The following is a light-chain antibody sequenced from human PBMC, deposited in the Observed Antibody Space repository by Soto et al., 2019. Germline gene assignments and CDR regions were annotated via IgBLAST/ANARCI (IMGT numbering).Light chain of an antibody. CDR1: QSVSSSY. CDR2: GAS. CDR3: QQYGSSPHT. V-gene: IGKV3-20*01. J-gene: IGKJ2*01. Sequence: EIVLTQYPGTLSLSPGERATRSCRASQSVSSSYLAWYQQKPGQAPRLLIYGASSRATGIPDRFSGSGSGTDFTLTISQLETDDFAVYSCQQYGSSPHTFGQGTKLEI.